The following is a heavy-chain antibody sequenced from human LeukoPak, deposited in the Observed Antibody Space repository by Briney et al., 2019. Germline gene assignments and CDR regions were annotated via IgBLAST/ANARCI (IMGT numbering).Heavy chain of an antibody. Sequence: GGSLRPSCAASGFTFSSYAMSWVRQAPGKGLEWVSAISGSGGSTYYADSVKGRFTISRDNPKNTLYLQMNSLRAEDTAVYYCAKGLYCSGGSCGSYYYYGMDVWGQGTTVTVSS. V-gene: IGHV3-23*01. D-gene: IGHD2-15*01. CDR2: ISGSGGST. CDR1: GFTFSSYA. CDR3: AKGLYCSGGSCGSYYYYGMDV. J-gene: IGHJ6*02.